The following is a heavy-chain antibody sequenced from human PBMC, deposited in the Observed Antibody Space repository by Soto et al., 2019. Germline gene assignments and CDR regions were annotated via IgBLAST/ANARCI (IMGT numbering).Heavy chain of an antibody. D-gene: IGHD3-10*01. CDR2: ISSSGGII. Sequence: EVQLVESGGGLVQPGGSLRLSCAVSGFTFSSYSMKWVRQAPGKALEWVSFISSSGGIIYYADSVKGRFTISRDTAKNSLYLQMNSLRAEDTAVYYCARAPHYYSHYYMDVWGKGTTVTVSS. J-gene: IGHJ6*03. V-gene: IGHV3-48*01. CDR1: GFTFSSYS. CDR3: ARAPHYYSHYYMDV.